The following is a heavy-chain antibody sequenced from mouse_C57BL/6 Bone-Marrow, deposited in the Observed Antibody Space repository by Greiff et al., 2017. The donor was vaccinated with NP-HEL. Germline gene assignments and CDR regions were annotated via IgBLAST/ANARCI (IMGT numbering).Heavy chain of an antibody. CDR1: GYSITSGYY. CDR2: ISYDGSN. D-gene: IGHD1-1*01. CDR3: ARAHYYGSEDYFDY. Sequence: EVKLLESGPGLVKPSQSLSLTCSVTGYSITSGYYWNWIRQFPGNKLEWMGYISYDGSNNYNPSLKNRISITRDTSKNQFFLKLNSVTTEDTATYYCARAHYYGSEDYFDYWGQGTTLTVSS. J-gene: IGHJ2*01. V-gene: IGHV3-6*01.